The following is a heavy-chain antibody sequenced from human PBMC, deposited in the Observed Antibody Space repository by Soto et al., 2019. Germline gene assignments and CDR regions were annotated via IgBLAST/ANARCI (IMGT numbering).Heavy chain of an antibody. D-gene: IGHD2-2*01. CDR2: IYYSGST. CDR1: GGSISSSSYY. Sequence: PSETLSLTCTVSGGSISSSSYYWGWIRQPPGKGLEWIGSIYYSGSTYYNPSLKSRVTISVDTSKNQFSLKLSSVTAADTAVYYCARGIVVVPAAMFPPFRYWFDPWGQGTLVTVSS. CDR3: ARGIVVVPAAMFPPFRYWFDP. V-gene: IGHV4-39*01. J-gene: IGHJ5*02.